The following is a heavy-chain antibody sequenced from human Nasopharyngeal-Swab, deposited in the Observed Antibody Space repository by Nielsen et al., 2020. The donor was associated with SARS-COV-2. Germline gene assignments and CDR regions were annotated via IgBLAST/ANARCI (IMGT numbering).Heavy chain of an antibody. D-gene: IGHD6-19*01. V-gene: IGHV3-23*01. CDR3: ARDRYSSE. Sequence: GGSLRLSCAASGFTFNTYVMSWVRQAPEKGLEWVSSISVGGTNTYYADSMKGRFTFSRDNAKNSLYLQMNSLRAEDTAVYHCARDRYSSEWGQGSLVTVSS. CDR2: ISVGGTNT. J-gene: IGHJ4*02. CDR1: GFTFNTYV.